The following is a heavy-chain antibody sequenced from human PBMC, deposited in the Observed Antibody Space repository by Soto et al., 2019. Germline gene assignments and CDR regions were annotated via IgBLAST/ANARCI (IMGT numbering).Heavy chain of an antibody. CDR1: GFTFSSYG. V-gene: IGHV3-30*18. J-gene: IGHJ4*02. Sequence: GGSLRLSCAASGFTFSSYGMHWVRQAPGKGLEWVAVISYDGSNKYYADSVKGRFTISRDNSKNTLYLQTNSLRAEDTAVYYCAKWAYGSGSSNYWGQGTLVTVSS. CDR2: ISYDGSNK. CDR3: AKWAYGSGSSNY. D-gene: IGHD3-10*01.